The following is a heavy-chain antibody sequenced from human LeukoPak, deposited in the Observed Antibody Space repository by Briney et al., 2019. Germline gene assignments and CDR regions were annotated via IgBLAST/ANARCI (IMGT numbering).Heavy chain of an antibody. J-gene: IGHJ4*02. Sequence: KASETLSLTCTVSGGSISSYYWSWIRQPPGKGLEWLGYIYYSGSTNYNPSLKSRVTISVDTSKNQFSLKLSSVTAADTAVYYCARMGVGWYSSGSTHSGYFDYWGQGTLVTVSS. D-gene: IGHD6-19*01. V-gene: IGHV4-59*12. CDR1: GGSISSYY. CDR3: ARMGVGWYSSGSTHSGYFDY. CDR2: IYYSGST.